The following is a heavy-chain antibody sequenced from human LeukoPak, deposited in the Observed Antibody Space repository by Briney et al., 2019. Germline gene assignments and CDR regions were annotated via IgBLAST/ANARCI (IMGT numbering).Heavy chain of an antibody. J-gene: IGHJ1*01. CDR1: GFTFSSYA. Sequence: GRSLRLSCAASGFTFSSYAMHWVRQAPGKGLEWVAVISYDGSNKYYADSVKGRFTISRDNSKNTLYLQMNSLRAEDTAVYYCARDSSGWSEYFQHWGQGTLVTVSS. CDR3: ARDSSGWSEYFQH. D-gene: IGHD6-19*01. CDR2: ISYDGSNK. V-gene: IGHV3-30-3*01.